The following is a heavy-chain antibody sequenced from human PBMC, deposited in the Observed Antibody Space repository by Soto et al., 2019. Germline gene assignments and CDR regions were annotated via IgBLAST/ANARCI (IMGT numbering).Heavy chain of an antibody. CDR1: GFTFSSYG. CDR2: IRYDGSNK. CDR3: AREEVGATGVWFDP. V-gene: IGHV3-33*01. Sequence: QVQLVESGGGVVQPGRSLRLSCAASGFTFSSYGMHWVRQAPGKGLEWVAVIRYDGSNKYYADSVKGRFTISRDNSKNTLYMQMKGLRAEDTAVYYCAREEVGATGVWFDPWGQGTLVTVSS. D-gene: IGHD1-26*01. J-gene: IGHJ5*02.